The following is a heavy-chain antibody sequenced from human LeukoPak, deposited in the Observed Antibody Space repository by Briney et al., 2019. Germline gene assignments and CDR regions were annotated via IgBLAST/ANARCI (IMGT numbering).Heavy chain of an antibody. J-gene: IGHJ3*02. CDR3: ASSGYGDAFDI. CDR2: IYYSGST. CDR1: GGSISSYY. Sequence: SETLSLTCTVSGGSISSYYWSWIRQPPGKGLEWIGYIYYSGSTNYNPSLKSRVTISVDTSKNQFSLKLSSVTAADTAVYYCASSGYGDAFDIWGQGTMVTVSS. V-gene: IGHV4-59*01. D-gene: IGHD3-22*01.